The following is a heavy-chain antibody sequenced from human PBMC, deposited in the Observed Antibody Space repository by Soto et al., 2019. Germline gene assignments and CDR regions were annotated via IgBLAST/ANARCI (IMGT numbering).Heavy chain of an antibody. CDR3: ARDNSGAFSGKYCWWFDP. V-gene: IGHV1-46*03. D-gene: IGHD1-26*01. Sequence: ASVKVSCKASGYSFTTYYMQWVRQAPGQGLEWMGLINPTGDNTIYAQKFQGRVTMTRDTSTSIVYMELSSLGSEDTAIYYCARDNSGAFSGKYCWWFDPWGQGTLVTVSS. J-gene: IGHJ5*02. CDR1: GYSFTTYY. CDR2: INPTGDNT.